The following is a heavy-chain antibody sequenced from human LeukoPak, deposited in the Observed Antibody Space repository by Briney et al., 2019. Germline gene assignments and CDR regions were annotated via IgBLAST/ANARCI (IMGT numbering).Heavy chain of an antibody. J-gene: IGHJ4*02. V-gene: IGHV3-23*01. CDR1: GFPFSSHA. CDR2: ISGSGGST. Sequence: GGSLRLSCAASGFPFSSHAMSWVRPAPGKGLEWVSAISGSGGSTYYADSVKGRFTISRDNSKNTLYLQMNSLRAEDTAVYYCAKVLGYSYGYSDYWGQGTLVTVSS. D-gene: IGHD5-18*01. CDR3: AKVLGYSYGYSDY.